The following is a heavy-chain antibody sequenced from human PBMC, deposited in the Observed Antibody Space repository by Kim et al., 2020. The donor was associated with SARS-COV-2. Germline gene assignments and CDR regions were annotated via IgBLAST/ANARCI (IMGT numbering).Heavy chain of an antibody. CDR3: ARDCSSTSCYTYYYYGMDV. CDR1: GYTFTSYG. CDR2: ISAYNGNT. D-gene: IGHD2-2*02. Sequence: ASVKVSCKASGYTFTSYGISWVRQAPGQGLEWMGWISAYNGNTNYAQKLQGRVTMTTDTSTSTAYMELRSLRSDDTAVYYCARDCSSTSCYTYYYYGMDVWGQGTTVTVSS. V-gene: IGHV1-18*04. J-gene: IGHJ6*02.